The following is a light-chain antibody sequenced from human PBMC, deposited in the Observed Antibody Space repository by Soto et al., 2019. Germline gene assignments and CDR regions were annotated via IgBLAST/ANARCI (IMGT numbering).Light chain of an antibody. J-gene: IGKJ3*01. V-gene: IGKV3-20*01. CDR3: QQYSSSPPEFT. CDR1: QSISSNY. CDR2: GAS. Sequence: EILLTQSPGTLSLSPGERATLSCRASQSISSNYLAWYQQRPGQAPRLLIFGASYRATGIPDRFSGSGSGTDFTLTISSLEPEDFAVYYCQQYSSSPPEFTFGPGTRVDSK.